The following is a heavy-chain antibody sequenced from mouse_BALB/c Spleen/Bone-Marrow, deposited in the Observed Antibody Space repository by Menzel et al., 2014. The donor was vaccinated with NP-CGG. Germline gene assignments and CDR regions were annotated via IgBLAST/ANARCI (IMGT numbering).Heavy chain of an antibody. J-gene: IGHJ1*01. CDR3: VRSRLRDWYFDV. V-gene: IGHV1S56*01. CDR2: IFPGDSTT. D-gene: IGHD1-2*01. CDR1: GNTFTSYD. Sequence: VNLVESGVELVKPGASVKLSCKASGNTFTSYDINWVRQRPEQGLEWIGWIFPGDSTTKYNEKFKGKATLSTDKSSSTVHMQLSRLTSEDSAVYFCVRSRLRDWYFDVWGAGTRSPSPQ.